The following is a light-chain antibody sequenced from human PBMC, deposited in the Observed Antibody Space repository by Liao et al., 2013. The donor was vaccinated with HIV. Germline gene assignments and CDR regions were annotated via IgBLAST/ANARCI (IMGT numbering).Light chain of an antibody. V-gene: IGLV3-1*01. CDR1: KLGDKY. J-gene: IGLJ3*02. CDR2: QDS. Sequence: SYELTQPPSVSVSPGQTASITCSGDKLGDKYACWYQQKPGQSPVLVIYQDSKRPSGIPERFSGSNSGNTATLTISGTQALDEADYYCHTWDTNSWVFGGGTKLMVL. CDR3: HTWDTNSWV.